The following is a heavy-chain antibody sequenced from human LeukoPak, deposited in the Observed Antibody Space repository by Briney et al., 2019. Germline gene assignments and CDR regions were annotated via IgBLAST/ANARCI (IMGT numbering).Heavy chain of an antibody. CDR2: ISAYNGNT. CDR3: ARDYQKHYDILTRYFEQGY. CDR1: GYTFTSYG. Sequence: GASVKVSCKASGYTFTSYGIGWVRQGPGQGLDLMGFISAYNGNTNYAQKLQSRVTMNTDTSTSRAYMELRSLRSDHTALYYCARDYQKHYDILTRYFEQGYWGQGTLVSVSS. V-gene: IGHV1-18*01. D-gene: IGHD3-9*01. J-gene: IGHJ4*02.